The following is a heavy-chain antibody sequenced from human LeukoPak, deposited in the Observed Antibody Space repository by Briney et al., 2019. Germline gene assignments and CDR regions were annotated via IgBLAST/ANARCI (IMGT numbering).Heavy chain of an antibody. J-gene: IGHJ6*03. CDR3: ARGNAAMFTYYYYMDV. V-gene: IGHV1-2*02. CDR2: INPNSGGT. Sequence: GASVKVSCKASGYTFTSYYMHWVRQAPGQGLEGMGWINPNSGGTNYAQKFQGRVTMTSDTSISTAYMELSRLRSDDTAVYYCARGNAAMFTYYYYMDVWGKGTTVTISS. CDR1: GYTFTSYY. D-gene: IGHD5-18*01.